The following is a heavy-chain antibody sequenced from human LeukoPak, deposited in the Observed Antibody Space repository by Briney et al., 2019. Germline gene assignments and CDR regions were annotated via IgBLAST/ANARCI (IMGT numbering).Heavy chain of an antibody. CDR3: ARSDYHNSGSHTVFDAFDI. CDR2: IDDSGNT. CDR1: GGSISRYY. J-gene: IGHJ3*02. V-gene: IGHV4-59*01. Sequence: SETLSLTCTVSGGSISRYYWSWIRRPPGKGLEWIGYIDDSGNTNYNPSLKSQVTISVDKSKNQFSLKLSFVTAADTAMYYCARSDYHNSGSHTVFDAFDIWGQGTRVTASS. D-gene: IGHD3-10*01.